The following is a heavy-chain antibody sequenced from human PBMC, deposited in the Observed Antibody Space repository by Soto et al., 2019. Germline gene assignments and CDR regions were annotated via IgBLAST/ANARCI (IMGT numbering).Heavy chain of an antibody. CDR3: ARDPYCSSWYADY. Sequence: EVQLVESGGGLVQPGGSLRLSCAASGFTFSSYSMNWVRQAPGKGLEWVSYISSSSSTIYYADSVKGRFTISRDNAKNSLYLQMNSLRAEDTAVYYCARDPYCSSWYADYWGQGTLVTVSS. CDR1: GFTFSSYS. V-gene: IGHV3-48*01. D-gene: IGHD6-13*01. CDR2: ISSSSSTI. J-gene: IGHJ4*02.